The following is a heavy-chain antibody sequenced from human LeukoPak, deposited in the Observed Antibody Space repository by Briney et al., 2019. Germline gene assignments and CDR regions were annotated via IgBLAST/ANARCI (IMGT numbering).Heavy chain of an antibody. V-gene: IGHV1-3*01. CDR2: INAGNGNT. Sequence: GASVKVSCKASGYTFTSYAMHWVRQAPGQRLEWMGWINAGNGNTKYSQKFQGRVTITRDTSASTAYMELSSLRSEDTAVYYCARSTDCSGGSCYDDYGMDVWGQGTTVTVSS. CDR1: GYTFTSYA. CDR3: ARSTDCSGGSCYDDYGMDV. D-gene: IGHD2-15*01. J-gene: IGHJ6*02.